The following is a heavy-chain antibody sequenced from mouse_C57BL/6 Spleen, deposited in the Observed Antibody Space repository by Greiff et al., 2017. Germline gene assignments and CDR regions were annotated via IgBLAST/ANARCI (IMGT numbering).Heavy chain of an antibody. CDR3: ASWDANFPYFDY. CDR1: GYTFTGYW. CDR2: ILPGSGST. D-gene: IGHD2-1*01. Sequence: VQLQQPGAELVKPGASVKMSCKASGYTFTGYWIEWVKQRPGHGLEWIGEILPGSGSTNYNEKFKGKATFTADTSSNTAYMQLSSLTTEDSAIYYCASWDANFPYFDYWGQGTTLTVSS. V-gene: IGHV1-9*01. J-gene: IGHJ2*01.